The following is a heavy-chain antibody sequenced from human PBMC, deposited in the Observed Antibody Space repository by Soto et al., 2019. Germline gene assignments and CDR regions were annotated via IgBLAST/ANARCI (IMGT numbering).Heavy chain of an antibody. CDR3: ARAQGSGFLVS. V-gene: IGHV4-59*08. J-gene: IGHJ4*02. D-gene: IGHD3-10*01. Sequence: SETLSLTCTVSGGSISSYYWSWIRQPPGKGLEWIGYIYYSGSTNYNPSLKSRVTISVDTSKNQFSLKLSSVTAADTAVYYCARAQGSGFLVSWGQGTLVTVSS. CDR1: GGSISSYY. CDR2: IYYSGST.